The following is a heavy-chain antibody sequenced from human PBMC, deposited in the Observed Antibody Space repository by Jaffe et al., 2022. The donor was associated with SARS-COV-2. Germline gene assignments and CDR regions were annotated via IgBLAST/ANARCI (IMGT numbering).Heavy chain of an antibody. Sequence: EVQLVESGGGLVQPGGSLRLSCAASGFTFSDHYMDWVRQAPGKGLEWVGRTRNKANSYTTEYAASVKGRFTISRDDSKNSLYLQMNSLKTEDTAVYYCARGADFIYSNQTTFDYWGQGTLVTVSS. CDR3: ARGADFIYSNQTTFDY. CDR2: TRNKANSYTT. V-gene: IGHV3-72*01. J-gene: IGHJ4*02. D-gene: IGHD4-4*01. CDR1: GFTFSDHY.